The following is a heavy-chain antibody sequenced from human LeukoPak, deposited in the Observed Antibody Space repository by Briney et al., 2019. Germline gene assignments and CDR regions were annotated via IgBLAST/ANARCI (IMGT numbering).Heavy chain of an antibody. J-gene: IGHJ6*02. V-gene: IGHV3-21*01. CDR2: ISESSSHR. CDR3: ARDAHAYYGMDV. Sequence: GGSLRLSCEASRFIFSSYSMNWVRQAPGKGLEWLSYISESSSHRYYADSVKGRFTISRDNAKNSLYLQMNSLRAEDTAVYYCARDAHAYYGMDVWGQGTTVTVSS. CDR1: RFIFSSYS.